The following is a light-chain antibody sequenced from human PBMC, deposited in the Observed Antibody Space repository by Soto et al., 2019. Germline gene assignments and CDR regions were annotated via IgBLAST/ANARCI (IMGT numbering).Light chain of an antibody. CDR3: QQYNNWPRT. J-gene: IGKJ1*01. V-gene: IGKV3-15*01. CDR2: GAS. CDR1: QSVSSD. Sequence: EIVMAQSPAPPSVSPGGRAPPSCRASQSVSSDLAWYHQKPGQAPRLLIYGASTRATGIPARFSGSGSGTEFTLTINSLQSEDFAVYYCQQYNNWPRTFGQGTKVDIK.